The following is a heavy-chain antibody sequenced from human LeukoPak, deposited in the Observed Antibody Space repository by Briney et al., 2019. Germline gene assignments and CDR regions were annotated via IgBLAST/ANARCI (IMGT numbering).Heavy chain of an antibody. J-gene: IGHJ4*02. Sequence: GGSLRLSCAASGFTFSSYAMHWVRQAPGKGLEWVAVISYDGSNKYYADSVKGRFTISRDNSKNTLYLQMNSLRAEDTAVYYCAKDASTSAIFASELDYWGQGTLVTVSS. CDR2: ISYDGSNK. D-gene: IGHD2-2*01. V-gene: IGHV3-30*04. CDR3: AKDASTSAIFASELDY. CDR1: GFTFSSYA.